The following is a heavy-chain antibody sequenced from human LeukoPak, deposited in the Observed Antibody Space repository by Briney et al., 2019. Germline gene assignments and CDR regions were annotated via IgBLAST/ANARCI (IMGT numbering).Heavy chain of an antibody. J-gene: IGHJ4*02. Sequence: GGSLRLSCAASGFTFNSYAMSWVRQAPGKGLEWVSSISDSGGSTFYADSVKGRFTISRDNSKNTLYLQMNSLRAEDTAVYYCAKIEDSSSWANFDYWGQGTLVTVSS. CDR1: GFTFNSYA. CDR2: ISDSGGST. CDR3: AKIEDSSSWANFDY. D-gene: IGHD6-13*01. V-gene: IGHV3-23*01.